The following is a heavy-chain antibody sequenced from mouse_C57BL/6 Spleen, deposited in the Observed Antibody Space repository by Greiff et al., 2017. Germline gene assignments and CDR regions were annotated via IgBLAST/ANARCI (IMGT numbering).Heavy chain of an antibody. Sequence: QVQLQQSGAELMKPGASVKLSCKATGYTFTGYWIEWVKQRPGHGLEWIGEILPGSGSTNYNEKFKGKATFTADTASNTAYMPLSSQTTEYSSICYCARDYRNCYFDYWGKGTTRTVSS. CDR2: ILPGSGST. D-gene: IGHD2-5*01. CDR3: ARDYRNCYFDY. J-gene: IGHJ2*01. V-gene: IGHV1-9*01. CDR1: GYTFTGYW.